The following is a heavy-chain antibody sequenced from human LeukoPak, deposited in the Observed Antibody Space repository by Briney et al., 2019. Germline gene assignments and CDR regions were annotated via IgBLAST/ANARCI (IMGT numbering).Heavy chain of an antibody. Sequence: PGGSLRLSCAASGFTFSSYWMSWVRQAPGKGLEWVANIKLDGSEKYYVDSVKGRFTISRDNAKNSLYLQMNSLRAEDTAVYYCARGVGATTFYYYYYYGMDVWGQGTTVTVSS. CDR2: IKLDGSEK. J-gene: IGHJ6*02. CDR1: GFTFSSYW. D-gene: IGHD1-26*01. V-gene: IGHV3-7*03. CDR3: ARGVGATTFYYYYYYGMDV.